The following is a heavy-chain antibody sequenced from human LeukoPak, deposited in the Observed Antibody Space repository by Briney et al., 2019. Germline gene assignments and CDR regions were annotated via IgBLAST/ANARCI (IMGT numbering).Heavy chain of an antibody. V-gene: IGHV4-38-2*02. CDR2: IYHSGST. Sequence: SSEALSLTCTVSGYSISSGYYWGWIRQPPGKGLEWIGSIYHSGSTYYNPSLKSRVTISVDTSKNQFSLKLSSVTAADTAVYYCARGTEPAAMFGPMRYYFDYWGQGTLVTVSS. CDR3: ARGTEPAAMFGPMRYYFDY. CDR1: GYSISSGYY. J-gene: IGHJ4*02. D-gene: IGHD2-2*01.